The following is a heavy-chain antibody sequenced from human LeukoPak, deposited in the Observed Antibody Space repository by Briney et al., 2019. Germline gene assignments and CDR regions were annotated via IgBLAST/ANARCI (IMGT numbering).Heavy chain of an antibody. J-gene: IGHJ6*02. CDR2: ISGDVGST. CDR3: AKGPHRGDFWSGYYLYYYGMDV. D-gene: IGHD3-3*01. CDR1: GFTFYDYA. Sequence: PGGSLRLSCAASGFTFYDYAMHWVRQAPGKGLEWVSLISGDVGSTYYADSVKGRFTISRDNSKNSLYLQMNSLRTEDTALYYCAKGPHRGDFWSGYYLYYYGMDVWGQGTTVTVSS. V-gene: IGHV3-43*02.